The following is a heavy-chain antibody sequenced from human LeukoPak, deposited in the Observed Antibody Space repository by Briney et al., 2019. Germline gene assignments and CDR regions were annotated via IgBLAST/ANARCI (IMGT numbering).Heavy chain of an antibody. J-gene: IGHJ4*02. CDR2: ISSSTSYI. V-gene: IGHV3-21*03. CDR1: GFTFSSYS. Sequence: PGGSLRLSCAASGFTFSSYSMNWIRQAPGKGLEWVSSISSSTSYIYYADSVKGRFTISKDNAKNSLYLQMNSLRAEDTAVYYCARAGGSRVSHSDFWGQGTLVTVSS. D-gene: IGHD3-10*01. CDR3: ARAGGSRVSHSDF.